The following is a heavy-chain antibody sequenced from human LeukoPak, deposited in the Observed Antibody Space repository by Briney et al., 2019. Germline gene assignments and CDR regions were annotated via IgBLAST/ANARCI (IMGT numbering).Heavy chain of an antibody. CDR1: GGSLSSYY. Sequence: SETLSLTCTVSGGSLSSYYWSWIRQPAGKGLEWIWRIYTSGSTNYNPSLKSRVTMSVDTSKNQFSLKLSSVTAADTAVYYCARDLSVVVAATAPPYGMDVWGQGTTVTVSS. V-gene: IGHV4-4*07. J-gene: IGHJ6*02. D-gene: IGHD2-15*01. CDR2: IYTSGST. CDR3: ARDLSVVVAATAPPYGMDV.